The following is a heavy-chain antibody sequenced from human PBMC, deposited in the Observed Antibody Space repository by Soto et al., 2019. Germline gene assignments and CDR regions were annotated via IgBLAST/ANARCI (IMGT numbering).Heavy chain of an antibody. CDR3: ARDLPLGYCTNGVCYLPDY. CDR2: IKQDESEK. CDR1: GFTFSSDW. V-gene: IGHV3-7*03. Sequence: ARSQRLSCAASGFTFSSDWMSWIRQARGKGVEWVANIKQDESEKYYVDTVKGRFTISRDNVKNSLYLQMNGLRADDTAVYYWARDLPLGYCTNGVCYLPDYWGQGTLVTVSS. J-gene: IGHJ4*02. D-gene: IGHD2-8*01.